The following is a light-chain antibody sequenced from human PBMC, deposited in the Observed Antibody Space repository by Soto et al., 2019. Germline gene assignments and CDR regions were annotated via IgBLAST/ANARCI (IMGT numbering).Light chain of an antibody. V-gene: IGKV3-11*01. J-gene: IGKJ5*01. CDR3: QQRSSWPRIT. CDR1: QSVSNNY. Sequence: EIVLTQSPGTLSLSPGERATLSCRAIQSVSNNYLAWYQQKPGQAPRLLIYDASNRATGIPARFSGSGSGTDFTLTISSLEPGDFAVYYCQQRSSWPRITFGQGTRLEIK. CDR2: DAS.